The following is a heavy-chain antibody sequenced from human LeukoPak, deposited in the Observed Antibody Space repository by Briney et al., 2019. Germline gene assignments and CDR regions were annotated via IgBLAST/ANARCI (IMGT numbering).Heavy chain of an antibody. CDR3: AGDLRVGWVTMIVGSTPMDV. CDR1: GYTFTSYY. D-gene: IGHD3-22*01. CDR2: INPSGFST. V-gene: IGHV1-46*01. Sequence: ASVKVSCKASGYTFTSYYMHWVRQAPGQGLEWMGIINPSGFSTTYAQKFQGRVTMTRDTSTSTVCMELSSLRSEETAVYYCAGDLRVGWVTMIVGSTPMDVWGKGTTVTVSS. J-gene: IGHJ6*04.